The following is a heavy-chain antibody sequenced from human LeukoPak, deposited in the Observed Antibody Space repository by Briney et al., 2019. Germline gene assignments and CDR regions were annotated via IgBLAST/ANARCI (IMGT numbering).Heavy chain of an antibody. D-gene: IGHD5-12*01. CDR1: GGPISGYY. Sequence: PSETLSLTCTVSGGPISGYYCSWIRQPPGKGLEWIGYIYDSGSTKYNPSLKSRVTISVDTSKNQFSLKLTSVTAADTAVYYCARGTRISGYGNYWGQGTLVTVSS. V-gene: IGHV4-59*01. CDR2: IYDSGST. J-gene: IGHJ4*02. CDR3: ARGTRISGYGNY.